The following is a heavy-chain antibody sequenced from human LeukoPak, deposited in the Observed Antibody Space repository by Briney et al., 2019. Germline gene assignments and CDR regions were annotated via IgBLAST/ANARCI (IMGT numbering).Heavy chain of an antibody. CDR3: ARERQQLRYFDY. D-gene: IGHD6-13*01. Sequence: GGSLRLSCAASGFTFNYYSMNWFRQAPGKGLEWISYITSSSATIYYADSVRGRFTVSRDNAKNSLYLQMNSLRAEDTALYYCARERQQLRYFDYWGQGTLVTVSS. J-gene: IGHJ4*02. CDR1: GFTFNYYS. CDR2: ITSSSATI. V-gene: IGHV3-48*04.